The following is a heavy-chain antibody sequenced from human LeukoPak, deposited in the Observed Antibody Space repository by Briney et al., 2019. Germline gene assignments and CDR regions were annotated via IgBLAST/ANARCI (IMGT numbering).Heavy chain of an antibody. CDR2: IPYDGINK. Sequence: GGSLRLSCAASGFTFSSYAMHWVRQAPGKGLEQVAVIPYDGINKYYADSVKGRFTISRDNSKNTLYLQMNSLRAEDTAVYYCARDPIAAAGTFFDYWGQGTLVTVSS. CDR1: GFTFSSYA. CDR3: ARDPIAAAGTFFDY. J-gene: IGHJ4*02. D-gene: IGHD6-13*01. V-gene: IGHV3-30*04.